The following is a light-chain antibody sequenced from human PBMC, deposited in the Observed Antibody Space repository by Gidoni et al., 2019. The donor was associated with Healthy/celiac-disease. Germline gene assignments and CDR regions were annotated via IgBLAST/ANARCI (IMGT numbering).Light chain of an antibody. V-gene: IGKV2-28*01. J-gene: IGKJ1*01. CDR1: QSLLHSNGYNY. Sequence: DIVMTQSPLSLPVTTGEPASISCRSSQSLLHSNGYNYLDWYLQKPGQSPQLLIYLGSQRASGVPDRFSGSGSGTDFTLKISRVEAEDVGVYYCMQALQTPKTFXQXTKVEIK. CDR3: MQALQTPKT. CDR2: LGS.